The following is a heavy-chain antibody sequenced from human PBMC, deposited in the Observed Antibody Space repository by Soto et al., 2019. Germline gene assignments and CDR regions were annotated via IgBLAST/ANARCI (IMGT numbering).Heavy chain of an antibody. CDR3: ARDKIKGAPDYPDS. J-gene: IGHJ4*02. CDR1: GFTFSANA. CDR2: IAYDGTIK. V-gene: IGHV3-30-3*01. Sequence: QEQLVESGRDVVQPGRSLTLSCAASGFTFSANAMHWVRQAPGKGLEWVAVIAYDGTIKIYRDSVKGRFTISRDDSKSTLYLQMNSLRPEDTAAYYCARDKIKGAPDYPDSLGQGTLVTVSS. D-gene: IGHD5-12*01.